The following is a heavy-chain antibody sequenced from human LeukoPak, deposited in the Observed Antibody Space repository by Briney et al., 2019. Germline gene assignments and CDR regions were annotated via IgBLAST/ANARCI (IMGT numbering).Heavy chain of an antibody. CDR1: GGSISSSSYS. CDR3: ARHPWSYGLQYFDY. Sequence: DPSETLSLTCTVSGGSISSSSYSWGWIRQPPGKGLEWIGSIYYSGSTYYNPSLKSRVTISVDTSKNQFSLKLSSVTAADTAVYYCARHPWSYGLQYFDYWGQGTLVTVSS. D-gene: IGHD3-16*02. J-gene: IGHJ4*02. CDR2: IYYSGST. V-gene: IGHV4-39*01.